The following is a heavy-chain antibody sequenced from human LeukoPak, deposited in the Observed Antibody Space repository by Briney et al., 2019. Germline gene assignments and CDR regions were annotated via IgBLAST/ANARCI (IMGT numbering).Heavy chain of an antibody. V-gene: IGHV4-31*03. CDR2: IYYSGST. CDR3: AGSYYFSRIDWFDP. Sequence: PSETLSLTCTVSGGSISSGGYYWSWIRQHPGKGLEWIGYIYYSGSTYYNPFLKSRVTISVDTSKNQFSLKLSSVTAADTAVYYCAGSYYFSRIDWFDPWGQGTLVTVSS. J-gene: IGHJ5*02. D-gene: IGHD3-10*01. CDR1: GGSISSGGYY.